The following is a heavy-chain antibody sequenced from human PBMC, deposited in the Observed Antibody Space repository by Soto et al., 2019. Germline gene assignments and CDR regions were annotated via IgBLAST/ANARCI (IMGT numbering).Heavy chain of an antibody. Sequence: QLQLQESGPGLVKPSETLSLTCTVSGGSISSDNYYWGWIRQPPGKGLEWIGSINYSGTTFYIPSLKSRVTISVDTSKNHFSLMLSSVTAADPAVYYCARRGLRGIIYGIDVWGQGTTVTVSS. J-gene: IGHJ6*02. CDR2: INYSGTT. CDR3: ARRGLRGIIYGIDV. D-gene: IGHD3-10*01. CDR1: GGSISSDNYY. V-gene: IGHV4-39*02.